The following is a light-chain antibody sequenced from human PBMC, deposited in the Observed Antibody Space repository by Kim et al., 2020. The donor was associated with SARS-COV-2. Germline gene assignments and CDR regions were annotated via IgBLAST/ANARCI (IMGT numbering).Light chain of an antibody. CDR3: QQYNSYPGT. CDR1: QSIRSW. CDR2: KAS. V-gene: IGKV1-5*03. J-gene: IGKJ1*01. Sequence: GGERVTISCRASQSIRSWLAWYQQKPGKAPKLRSYKASSLESGVPSRFSGSGSGTEFTPTFSSLQPADFATYYCQQYNSYPGTFGQGTKVDIK.